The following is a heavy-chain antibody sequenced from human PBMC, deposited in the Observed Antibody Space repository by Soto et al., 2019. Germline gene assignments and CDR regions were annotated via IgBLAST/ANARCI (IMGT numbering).Heavy chain of an antibody. V-gene: IGHV4-39*01. Sequence: PSATLSLACTVSGDSINSRGYYWGWIRQPPGKGLEWIGSIYYSGRTYNNPSLRSRVSMSIDTSKDQFSLKLKYVTAADTALYFCARQRTSIVTQAYFDVWGPGSLVTVSS. D-gene: IGHD3-9*01. J-gene: IGHJ4*02. CDR1: GDSINSRGYY. CDR3: ARQRTSIVTQAYFDV. CDR2: IYYSGRT.